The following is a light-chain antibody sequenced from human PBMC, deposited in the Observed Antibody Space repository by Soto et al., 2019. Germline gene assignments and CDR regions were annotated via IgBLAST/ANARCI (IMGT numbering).Light chain of an antibody. CDR3: AAWDDTLNGYV. J-gene: IGLJ1*01. CDR1: TSNIGRNT. Sequence: QSVLTQPPSASGTAGQRVTISCSGSTSNIGRNTVNWYQQLPGTAPKTLIYSNTQRPSGVPDRFSGSKSGTSGSLAISGLLSEDEADYDCAAWDDTLNGYVFGTGTQLTVL. V-gene: IGLV1-44*01. CDR2: SNT.